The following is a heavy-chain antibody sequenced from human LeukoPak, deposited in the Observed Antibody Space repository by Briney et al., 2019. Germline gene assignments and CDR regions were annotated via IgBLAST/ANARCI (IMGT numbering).Heavy chain of an antibody. J-gene: IGHJ4*02. V-gene: IGHV3-48*02. CDR3: ARVGSSGCLDY. D-gene: IGHD6-19*01. Sequence: GGSLRLSCAASAFSFSSYSMSWVRQAPGKGLEWVSYISSSSTSIFYADSVKGRFTISRDNAKNPLYLQMNTLRDGDTAVYYCARVGSSGCLDYWGQGTLVTVSS. CDR1: AFSFSSYS. CDR2: ISSSSTSI.